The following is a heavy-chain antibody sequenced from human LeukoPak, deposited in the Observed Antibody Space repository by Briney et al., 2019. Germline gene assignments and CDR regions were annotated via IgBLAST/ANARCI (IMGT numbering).Heavy chain of an antibody. CDR2: INPNSGGT. J-gene: IGHJ4*02. Sequence: ASVKVSCKASGYTFTGYYMHWVRQAPGQGLEWMGRINPNSGGTNYAQKFQGRVTITADESTSTAYMELSSLRSEDTAVYYCARVRYSSGSKAYYFDYWGQGTLVTVSS. CDR1: GYTFTGYY. V-gene: IGHV1-2*06. D-gene: IGHD6-19*01. CDR3: ARVRYSSGSKAYYFDY.